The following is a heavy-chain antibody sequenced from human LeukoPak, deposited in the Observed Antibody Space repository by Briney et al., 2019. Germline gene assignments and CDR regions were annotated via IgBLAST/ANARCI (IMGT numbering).Heavy chain of an antibody. CDR3: ARDPNPESSAYYS. Sequence: GRSLRLSCAASGFTFSNYGMHWVRQAPGKGLEWVTLISYDGSNKYYADSVKGRFTISRDNSKNTLYLQMNSLRAEDTAVYYCARDPNPESSAYYSWGQGTLVTVSS. CDR1: GFTFSNYG. V-gene: IGHV3-30*03. D-gene: IGHD3-22*01. J-gene: IGHJ4*02. CDR2: ISYDGSNK.